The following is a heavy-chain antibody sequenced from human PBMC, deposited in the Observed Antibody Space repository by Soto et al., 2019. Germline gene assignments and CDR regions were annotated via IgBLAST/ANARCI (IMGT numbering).Heavy chain of an antibody. CDR1: GFTFSSYG. Sequence: QVRLVESGGGMVPPGRSLSLSCAASGFTFSSYGMHWVRQVSGKGLEWVAVISNDGTKKYYAASVKGRFTISRDNSKNMRYLQMNSLRPEDTGVYYCADPGSTELDVWGQGTTVTVSS. V-gene: IGHV3-30*03. CDR2: ISNDGTKK. J-gene: IGHJ6*02. D-gene: IGHD3-10*01. CDR3: ADPGSTELDV.